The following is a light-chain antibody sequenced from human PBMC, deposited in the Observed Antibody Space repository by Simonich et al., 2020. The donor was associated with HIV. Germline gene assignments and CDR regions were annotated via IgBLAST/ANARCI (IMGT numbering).Light chain of an antibody. CDR3: QQYDNWPLT. CDR1: QSVSSSY. J-gene: IGKJ3*01. Sequence: EIVLTQSPGTLSLSPGERDTLSCRASQSVSSSYLAWYQQKPGLAPRLLIYDASSRATGIPDRFSGSGSGTEFTLTISSMQSEDFAVYYCQQYDNWPLTFGPGTKVDIK. CDR2: DAS. V-gene: IGKV3D-20*01.